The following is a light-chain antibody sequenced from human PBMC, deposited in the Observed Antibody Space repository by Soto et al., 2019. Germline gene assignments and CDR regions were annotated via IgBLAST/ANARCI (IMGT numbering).Light chain of an antibody. CDR1: SSDVGNYNY. J-gene: IGLJ1*01. CDR3: SSYAGSDNIRV. CDR2: EVS. V-gene: IGLV2-8*01. Sequence: QSALTQPHSASGSPGQSVTISCTGTSSDVGNYNYVSWYQQHPGKAPKLMIYEVSKRPSGVPDRLSGSKSGNTASLTVSGLQAEDEADYYGSSYAGSDNIRVFGTGTKMTVL.